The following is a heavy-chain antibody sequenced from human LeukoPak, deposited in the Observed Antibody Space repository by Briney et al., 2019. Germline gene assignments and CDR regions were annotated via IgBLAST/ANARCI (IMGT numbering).Heavy chain of an antibody. J-gene: IGHJ4*02. CDR2: IRYDGSNK. V-gene: IGHV3-30*02. CDR1: GFTFNSYD. CDR3: ANSRYDSSGYYGIIGY. Sequence: GVSLRLSCAASGFTFNSYDMHWVRQAPGKGLEWVTFIRYDGSNKYYADSVKGRFTISRDNSKNTLYLQMNSLRAEDTAVYYCANSRYDSSGYYGIIGYWGQGTLVTVSS. D-gene: IGHD3-22*01.